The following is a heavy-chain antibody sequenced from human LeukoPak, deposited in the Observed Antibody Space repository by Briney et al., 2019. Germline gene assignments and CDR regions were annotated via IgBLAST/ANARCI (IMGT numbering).Heavy chain of an antibody. CDR1: GLNSGDYG. Sequence: GGSLRLSCAASGLNSGDYGMGWVRQAPGKGLEWVSAINWNSGSTTYADSVKGRFTISRDNAKNSLYLQMNSLRAEDTAFYYSATGGYRSGWYCRFWGQGTLVTVSS. CDR3: ATGGYRSGWYCRF. J-gene: IGHJ4*02. D-gene: IGHD6-19*01. CDR2: INWNSGST. V-gene: IGHV3-20*04.